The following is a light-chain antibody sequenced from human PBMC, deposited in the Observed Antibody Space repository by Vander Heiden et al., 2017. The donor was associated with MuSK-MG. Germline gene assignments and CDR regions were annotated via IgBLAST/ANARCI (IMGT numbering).Light chain of an antibody. CDR3: QSDDSSRSGGV. V-gene: IGLV1-40*01. J-gene: IGLJ3*02. CDR1: SSNIGAGND. CDR2: GKS. Sequence: QSVLTQPPPVSGAPGQRLPISCTGSSSNIGAGNDVYWYQQRPGTAPNLLIYGKSNRPSGVPDRFSGSKSGTTASLAITGLQAEDEADYYCQSDDSSRSGGVFGGGTKLTVL.